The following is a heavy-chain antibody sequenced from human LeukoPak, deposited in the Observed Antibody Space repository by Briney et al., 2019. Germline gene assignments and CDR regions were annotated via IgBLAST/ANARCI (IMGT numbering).Heavy chain of an antibody. CDR2: IYYSGST. V-gene: IGHV4-39*07. Sequence: SETLSLTCTVSGGSISSSSYYWGWIRQPPGKGLEWIGSIYYSGSTYYNPSLKSRVTISVDTSKNQFSLKLSSVTAADTAVYYCARGVSSGWYTYFDYWGQGTLVTVSS. CDR3: ARGVSSGWYTYFDY. J-gene: IGHJ4*02. CDR1: GGSISSSSYY. D-gene: IGHD6-19*01.